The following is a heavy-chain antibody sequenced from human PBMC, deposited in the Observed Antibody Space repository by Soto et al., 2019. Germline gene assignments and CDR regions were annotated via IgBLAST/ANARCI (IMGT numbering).Heavy chain of an antibody. CDR2: IGTAGDT. J-gene: IGHJ4*02. CDR1: GFTFSSYD. D-gene: IGHD6-6*01. CDR3: AKARSKRAARPTGFDY. V-gene: IGHV3-13*01. Sequence: PGGSLRLSCAASGFTFSSYDMHWVRQATGKGLEWVSAIGTAGDTYYPGSVKGRFTISRENAKNSLYLQMNSLRAEDTAVYYCAKARSKRAARPTGFDYWGQGTLVTVSS.